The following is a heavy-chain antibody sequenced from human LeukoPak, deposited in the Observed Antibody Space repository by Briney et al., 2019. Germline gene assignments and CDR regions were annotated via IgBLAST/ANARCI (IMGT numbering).Heavy chain of an antibody. J-gene: IGHJ4*02. CDR1: AGSISSYY. Sequence: NSSETLSLTCTVSAGSISSYYWSWIRQPPGKGLEWIGYIYYSGSTNYNPSLKSRVTISVDTSKNQFSLKLSSVTAADTAVYYCARRVVVVPAAMDYFDYWGRGTLVTVSS. CDR3: ARRVVVVPAAMDYFDY. V-gene: IGHV4-59*08. CDR2: IYYSGST. D-gene: IGHD2-2*01.